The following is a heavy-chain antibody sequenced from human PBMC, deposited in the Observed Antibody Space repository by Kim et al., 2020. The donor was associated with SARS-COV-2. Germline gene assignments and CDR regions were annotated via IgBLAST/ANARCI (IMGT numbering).Heavy chain of an antibody. CDR1: GFTFSSYA. CDR2: ISYDGSNK. V-gene: IGHV3-30-3*01. D-gene: IGHD6-13*01. Sequence: GGSLRLSCAASGFTFSSYAMHWVRQAPGKGLEWVAVISYDGSNKYYADSVKGRFTISRDNSKNTLYLQMNSLRAEDTAVYYCARGKGTAAAGTDFDYWGQGTLVTVSS. CDR3: ARGKGTAAAGTDFDY. J-gene: IGHJ4*02.